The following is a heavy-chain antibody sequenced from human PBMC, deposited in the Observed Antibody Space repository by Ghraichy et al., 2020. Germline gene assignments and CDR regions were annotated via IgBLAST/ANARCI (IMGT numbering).Heavy chain of an antibody. CDR3: ARGIQLWGTYFDY. V-gene: IGHV4-31*03. CDR2: IYYSGST. D-gene: IGHD5-18*01. J-gene: IGHJ4*02. Sequence: SQTLSLTCTVSGGSISSGGYYWSWIRQHPGKGLEWIGYIYYSGSTYYNPSLKSRVTISVDTSKNQFSLKLSSVTAADTAVYYCARGIQLWGTYFDYWGQGTLVTVSS. CDR1: GGSISSGGYY.